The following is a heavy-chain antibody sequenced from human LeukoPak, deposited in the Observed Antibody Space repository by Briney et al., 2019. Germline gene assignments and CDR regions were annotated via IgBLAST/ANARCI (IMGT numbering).Heavy chain of an antibody. Sequence: SETLSLTCTVSGDSIRSYYSSWIRQPPGKGLEWVGNICYSGSTDYNPSLKGQVTISVDTSKNQFSLKRSSVTAADTAVYYCARDPWTYDMPFVLVGRGTLVTVSP. J-gene: IGHJ2*01. CDR3: ARDPWTYDMPFVL. D-gene: IGHD3-3*01. CDR1: GDSIRSYY. CDR2: ICYSGST. V-gene: IGHV4-59*01.